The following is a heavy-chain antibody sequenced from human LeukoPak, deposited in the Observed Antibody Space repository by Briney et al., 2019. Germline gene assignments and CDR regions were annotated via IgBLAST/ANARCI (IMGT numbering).Heavy chain of an antibody. CDR1: GFTFTSYS. V-gene: IGHV3-21*06. CDR2: ISNSGNNI. J-gene: IGHJ4*02. D-gene: IGHD6-13*01. Sequence: GGSLKLSCEASGFTFTSYSMYWVRQAPGKGLEWISSISNSGNNINYPDSVKGRFTMSRDNAKSSVYMQMSSLRSEDTAVYYCARGSSWSYDYWGRGTLVTVSS. CDR3: ARGSSWSYDY.